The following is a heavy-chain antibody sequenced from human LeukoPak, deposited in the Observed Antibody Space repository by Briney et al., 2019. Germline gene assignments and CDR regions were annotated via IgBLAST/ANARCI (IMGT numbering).Heavy chain of an antibody. J-gene: IGHJ5*02. CDR2: INHSGST. D-gene: IGHD6-6*01. CDR1: GGSFSGYY. CDR3: ARDGIAARTNWFDP. V-gene: IGHV4-34*01. Sequence: SETLSLTCAVYGGSFSGYYWSWIRQPPGKGLEWIGEINHSGSTNYNPSLKSRVTMSVDTSKNQFSLKLSSVTAADTAVYYCARDGIAARTNWFDPWGQGTLVTVSS.